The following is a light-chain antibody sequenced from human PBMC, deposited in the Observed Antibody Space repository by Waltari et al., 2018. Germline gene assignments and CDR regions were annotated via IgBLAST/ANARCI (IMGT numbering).Light chain of an antibody. J-gene: IGLJ3*02. CDR1: SGDIWTYNL. CDR2: DAT. Sequence: QSALTQPASVSGSPGQSITISCTGSSGDIWTYNLVSWYPQPPGNAPRRLIHDATKRPSGISSRFSGSKSGNTASLTISGLQAEDEADYFCGSYAGGTSWVFGGGTQVTVL. V-gene: IGLV2-23*01. CDR3: GSYAGGTSWV.